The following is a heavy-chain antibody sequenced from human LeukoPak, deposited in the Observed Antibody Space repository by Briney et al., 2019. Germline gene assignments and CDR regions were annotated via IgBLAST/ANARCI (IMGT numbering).Heavy chain of an antibody. Sequence: PSETLSLTCTVSGGSISSGGYYWSWIRQPPGRGPEWIGYIYHSGSTYYNPSLKSRVTISVDRSKNQFSLKLSSVTAADTAVYYCARYVLSGYYRRRGGFDPWGQGTLVTVSS. D-gene: IGHD3-22*01. CDR1: GGSISSGGYY. CDR3: ARYVLSGYYRRRGGFDP. V-gene: IGHV4-30-2*01. J-gene: IGHJ5*02. CDR2: IYHSGST.